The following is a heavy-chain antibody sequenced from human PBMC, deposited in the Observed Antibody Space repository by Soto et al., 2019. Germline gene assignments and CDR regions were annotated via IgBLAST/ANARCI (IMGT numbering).Heavy chain of an antibody. CDR1: GGSISSGDYY. D-gene: IGHD3-3*01. CDR3: ARGYDFWSGYSYYYYGMDV. Sequence: PSETLSLTCTVPGGSISSGDYYWSWIRQPPGKGLEWIGYIYYSGSTYYNPSLKSRVTISVDTSKNQFSLKLSSVTAADTAVYYCARGYDFWSGYSYYYYGMDVWGQGTTVTVAS. J-gene: IGHJ6*02. V-gene: IGHV4-30-4*01. CDR2: IYYSGST.